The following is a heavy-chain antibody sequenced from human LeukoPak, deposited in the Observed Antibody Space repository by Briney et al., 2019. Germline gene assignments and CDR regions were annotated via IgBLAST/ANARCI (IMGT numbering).Heavy chain of an antibody. CDR2: INPNSGGT. CDR1: GYTFTGYY. J-gene: IGHJ4*02. Sequence: ASVKVSCKAPGYTFTGYYMHWVRQAPGQGLEWMGWINPNSGGTNYAQKFQGMVTMTRDTSISTAYMELSRLRSDDTAVYYCARARRYYDSSGYYYVLALGYWGQGTLVTVSS. CDR3: ARARRYYDSSGYYYVLALGY. D-gene: IGHD3-22*01. V-gene: IGHV1-2*02.